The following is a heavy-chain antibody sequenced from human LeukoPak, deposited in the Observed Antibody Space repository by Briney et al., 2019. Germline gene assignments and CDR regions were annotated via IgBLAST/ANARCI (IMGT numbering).Heavy chain of an antibody. J-gene: IGHJ4*02. CDR1: GFTFSSYG. V-gene: IGHV3-30*02. D-gene: IGHD5-18*01. Sequence: GGSLRLSCAASGFTFSSYGMHWVRQAPGKGLEWVAFIRYDGSNKYYADSVKGRFTISRDNSKNTLYLQMNSLRAEDTAVYYCAKDTAMVTYVFDYWGQGTLVTVSS. CDR3: AKDTAMVTYVFDY. CDR2: IRYDGSNK.